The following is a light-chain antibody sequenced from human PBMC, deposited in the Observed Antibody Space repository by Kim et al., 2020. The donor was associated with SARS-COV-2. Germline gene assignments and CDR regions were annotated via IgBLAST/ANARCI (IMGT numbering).Light chain of an antibody. CDR3: QQYYKTPPT. Sequence: GTLNCKSSRSILQRAKNKNHLDGYKQKTGQQPKLLVYRASTREAGVPDRFSGGGSGTEFTLRVRSLQDEDVAVYYRQQYYKTPPTLGGGTKVDIK. V-gene: IGKV4-1*01. CDR2: RAS. J-gene: IGKJ4*01. CDR1: RSILQRAKNKNH.